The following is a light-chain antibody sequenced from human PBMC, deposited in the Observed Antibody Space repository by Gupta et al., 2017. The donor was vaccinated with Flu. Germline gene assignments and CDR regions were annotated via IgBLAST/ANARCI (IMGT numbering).Light chain of an antibody. CDR1: QSINSW. CDR3: QQYNSYWT. CDR2: KAS. J-gene: IGKJ1*01. Sequence: VGDRVTITCRASQSINSWLAWYQQKPGKAPKLLIYKASSLESGVPSRFSGSGSGTEFTLTISSLQPDDFATYYCQQYNSYWTFGQGTKVEIK. V-gene: IGKV1-5*03.